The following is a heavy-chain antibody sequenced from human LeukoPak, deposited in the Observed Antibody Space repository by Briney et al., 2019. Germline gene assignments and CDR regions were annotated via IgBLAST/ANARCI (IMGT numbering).Heavy chain of an antibody. CDR2: INNDGSDT. CDR1: GFTFSSHW. J-gene: IGHJ3*02. V-gene: IGHV3-74*01. Sequence: GGSLRLSCAASGFTFSSHWMHWVRQAPGKGLVWVSRINNDGSDTTYADSVKGRFTISRDNAKNTLYLQMNSLRAEDTAVYYCARIAWDAFDIWGQGTMVTVSS. D-gene: IGHD2-15*01. CDR3: ARIAWDAFDI.